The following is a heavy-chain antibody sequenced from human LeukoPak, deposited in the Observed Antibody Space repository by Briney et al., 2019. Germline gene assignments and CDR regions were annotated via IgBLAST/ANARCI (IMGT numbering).Heavy chain of an antibody. J-gene: IGHJ4*02. CDR2: INPNSGFT. D-gene: IGHD2-2*01. Sequence: AASVKVSCKASGYPFTGYYLHWVRQAPGQGLEWMGWINPNSGFTNYAQKFQGRVTMTRDTSISTAYMELSRLRSDDTGVYYCARLADCSSSSCRSFDYWGQGTLVTVSS. CDR1: GYPFTGYY. CDR3: ARLADCSSSSCRSFDY. V-gene: IGHV1-2*02.